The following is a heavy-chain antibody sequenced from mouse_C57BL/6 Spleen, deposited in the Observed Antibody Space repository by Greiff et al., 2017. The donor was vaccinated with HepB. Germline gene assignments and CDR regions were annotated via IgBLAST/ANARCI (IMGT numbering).Heavy chain of an antibody. CDR3: ARMGGGQTYYFDY. V-gene: IGHV1-22*01. D-gene: IGHD3-3*01. J-gene: IGHJ2*01. CDR2: INPNNGGT. Sequence: EVKLMESGPELVKPGASVKMSCKASGYTFTDYNMHWVKQSHGKSLEWIGYINPNNGGTSYNQKFKGKATLTVNKSSSTAYMELRSLTSEDSAVYYCARMGGGQTYYFDYWGQGTTLTVSS. CDR1: GYTFTDYN.